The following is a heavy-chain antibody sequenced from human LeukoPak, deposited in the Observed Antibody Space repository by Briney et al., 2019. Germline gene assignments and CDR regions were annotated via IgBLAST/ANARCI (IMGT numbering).Heavy chain of an antibody. D-gene: IGHD3-3*01. CDR1: GGTFSSYA. Sequence: SVKVSCKASGGTFSSYAISWVQQAPGQGLEWMGGIIPIFGTANYAQKFQGRVTITADESTSTAYMELSSLRSEDTAVYYCARMVNFYDFWSGYYSGSFDPWGQGTLVTVSS. J-gene: IGHJ5*02. CDR3: ARMVNFYDFWSGYYSGSFDP. CDR2: IIPIFGTA. V-gene: IGHV1-69*13.